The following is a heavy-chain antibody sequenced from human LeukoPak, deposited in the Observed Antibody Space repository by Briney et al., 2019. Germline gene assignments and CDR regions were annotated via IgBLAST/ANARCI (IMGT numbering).Heavy chain of an antibody. D-gene: IGHD2-15*01. CDR1: GGTFSSYA. J-gene: IGHJ4*02. CDR2: IIPILGIA. V-gene: IGHV1-69*04. Sequence: GASVKVSCKASGGTFSSYAISWVRQAPGQGLEWMGRIIPILGIANYAQKFQGRVTITADKSTSTAYMELSSLRSEDTAVYYCARGPAREVAATSWGQGTLVTVSS. CDR3: ARGPAREVAATS.